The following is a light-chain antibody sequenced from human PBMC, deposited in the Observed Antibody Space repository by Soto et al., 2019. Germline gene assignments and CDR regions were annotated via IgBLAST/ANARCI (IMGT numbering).Light chain of an antibody. J-gene: IGKJ1*01. CDR3: HQRSNCPRT. CDR1: QSVSSY. CDR2: DAS. V-gene: IGKV3-11*01. Sequence: EIVLTQSPATLSLSPGEGATLSCRASQSVSSYLAWYQQKPGQAPRLLISDASNRATGIPARFSGSGSGTDFTLTISSLEPEDFAVYYCHQRSNCPRTFGQGTKVEI.